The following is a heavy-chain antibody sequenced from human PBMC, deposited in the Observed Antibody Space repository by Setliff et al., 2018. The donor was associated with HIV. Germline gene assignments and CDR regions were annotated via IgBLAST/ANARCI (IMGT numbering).Heavy chain of an antibody. Sequence: PSETLSLTCSVSRRSFSSVNYYWDWIRQPPGKGLEWIGYIHYTGSTTYTPSLKSLVTISVDTTKNQFSLELMSVTAADTAVYYCASEAVDNDARYFDYWGQESLVTVSS. J-gene: IGHJ4*02. CDR3: ASEAVDNDARYFDY. D-gene: IGHD5-12*01. CDR2: IHYTGST. CDR1: RRSFSSVNYY. V-gene: IGHV4-61*01.